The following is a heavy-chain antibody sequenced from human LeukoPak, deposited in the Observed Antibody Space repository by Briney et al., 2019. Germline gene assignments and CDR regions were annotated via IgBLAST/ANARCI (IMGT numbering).Heavy chain of an antibody. Sequence: GGSLRLSCAAPGFTFSRSAMTWVRQTPGKGLDWVSSINSSGNTYYADSVKGRFTISRDNSKNMLYLQMNSLRAEDTAVYYCVKGRISEDGLDFWGQGTLVTVSS. CDR1: GFTFSRSA. J-gene: IGHJ4*02. CDR3: VKGRISEDGLDF. D-gene: IGHD6-13*01. V-gene: IGHV3-23*01. CDR2: INSSGNT.